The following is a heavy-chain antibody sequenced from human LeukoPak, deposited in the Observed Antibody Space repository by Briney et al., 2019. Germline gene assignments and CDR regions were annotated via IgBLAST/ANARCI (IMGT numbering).Heavy chain of an antibody. CDR2: IIPILGIP. J-gene: IGHJ1*01. CDR3: ARVSYYDSSGYPEYFHH. CDR1: GGTFSSYA. Sequence: SVTVSCKASGGTFSSYAINWVRQAPGQGLEWMGRIIPILGIPNYAQKFQGRVTITADRSTSTAYMELSSLRSEDAAVYYCARVSYYDSSGYPEYFHHWGQGTLVTVSS. V-gene: IGHV1-69*04. D-gene: IGHD3-22*01.